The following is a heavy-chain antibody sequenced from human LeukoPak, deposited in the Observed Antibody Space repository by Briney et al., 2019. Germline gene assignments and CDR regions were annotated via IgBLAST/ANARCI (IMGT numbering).Heavy chain of an antibody. CDR3: ARQTQVVVAATRSFDYYYYMDV. CDR2: MNPNSGNT. D-gene: IGHD2-15*01. CDR1: GYTFTSYD. V-gene: IGHV1-8*01. Sequence: ASVKVSCKASGYTFTSYDINWVRQATGQGLEWMGWMNPNSGNTGYAQKFQGRVTMTRNTSISTAYTELSSLRSEDTAVYYCARQTQVVVAATRSFDYYYYMDVWGKGTTVTVSS. J-gene: IGHJ6*03.